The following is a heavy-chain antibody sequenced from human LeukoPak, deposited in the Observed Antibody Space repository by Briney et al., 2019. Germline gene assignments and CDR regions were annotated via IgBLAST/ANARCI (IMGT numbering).Heavy chain of an antibody. D-gene: IGHD3-16*02. V-gene: IGHV4-59*01. CDR1: GGSISSYY. CDR3: ARGARVWGSYRSNYFDY. CDR2: IYYSGST. Sequence: SETLSLTCTVSGGSISSYYWSWIRQPPGKGLEWIGYIYYSGSTIYNPSLKSRVTISVDTSKNQFSLKLNSVTAADTAVYYCARGARVWGSYRSNYFDYWGQGTLVTVSS. J-gene: IGHJ4*02.